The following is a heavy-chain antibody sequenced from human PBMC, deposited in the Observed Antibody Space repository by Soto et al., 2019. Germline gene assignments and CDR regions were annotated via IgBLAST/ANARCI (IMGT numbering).Heavy chain of an antibody. CDR2: INAGNGNT. D-gene: IGHD6-6*01. CDR1: GYTFTSYA. Sequence: ASVKVSCKASGYTFTSYAMHWVRQAPGQRPEWMGWINAGNGNTKYSQKFQGRVTITRDTSASTAYMELSGLRSEDTAVYYCARDPWNIAARFGWFDPWGQGTLVTVSS. CDR3: ARDPWNIAARFGWFDP. V-gene: IGHV1-3*01. J-gene: IGHJ5*02.